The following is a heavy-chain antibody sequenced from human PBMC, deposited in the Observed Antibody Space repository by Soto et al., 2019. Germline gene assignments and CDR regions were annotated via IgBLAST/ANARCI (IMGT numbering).Heavy chain of an antibody. CDR1: GGSFNGYY. V-gene: IGHV4-34*01. Sequence: QVQLQQWGAGLLKPSETLSLTCAVYGGSFNGYYWSWIRQPPGKGLEWIGEINHSGSTNYNPSLKSRVTISVDTSKNQFSLKLSSVTAADTAVYYCARGAIIAARPYYFDYWGQGTLVTVSS. CDR3: ARGAIIAARPYYFDY. CDR2: INHSGST. J-gene: IGHJ4*02. D-gene: IGHD6-6*01.